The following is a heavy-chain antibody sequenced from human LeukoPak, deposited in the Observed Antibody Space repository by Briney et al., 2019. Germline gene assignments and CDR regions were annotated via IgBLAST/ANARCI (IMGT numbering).Heavy chain of an antibody. J-gene: IGHJ4*02. D-gene: IGHD3-3*01. CDR3: AREPITIFGVVIPNFDY. CDR2: ISSSSSYI. CDR1: GFTFSSYS. Sequence: PGGSLRLSCAASGFTFSSYSMNWVRQAPGKGLEWVSSISSSSSYIYYADSVKGRFTISRDSAKYSLYLQMNSLRAEDTAVYYCAREPITIFGVVIPNFDYWGRGTQVTVSS. V-gene: IGHV3-21*01.